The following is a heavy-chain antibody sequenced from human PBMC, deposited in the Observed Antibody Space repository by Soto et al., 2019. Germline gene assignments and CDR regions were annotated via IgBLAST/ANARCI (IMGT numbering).Heavy chain of an antibody. V-gene: IGHV3-23*01. CDR1: GFTFSSYA. CDR2: ISGSGGST. D-gene: IGHD3-22*01. J-gene: IGHJ4*02. Sequence: GGSLRLSCAASGFTFSSYAMSWVRQAPGKGLEWVSAISGSGGSTYYADSVKGRFTISRDNSKNTLYLQMNSLRAEDTAVYYCAKRTWGGTESSGYYSTGTFFDYWGQGTLVTVSS. CDR3: AKRTWGGTESSGYYSTGTFFDY.